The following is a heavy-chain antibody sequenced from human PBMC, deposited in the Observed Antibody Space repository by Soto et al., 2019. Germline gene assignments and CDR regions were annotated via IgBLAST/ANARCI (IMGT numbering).Heavy chain of an antibody. CDR3: AGRCDGTNCLAHFDY. J-gene: IGHJ4*02. Sequence: QVQLVQSGAEVKKPGSSVKVSCRASGGTFNNYVINWVRQAPGQGLEWMAGIIPIFGTPNYAQKFQGRVTITADKSTSTAYMELNSLRSEDTAVYYCAGRCDGTNCLAHFDYWGQGTLGTVSS. D-gene: IGHD2-2*01. CDR2: IIPIFGTP. CDR1: GGTFNNYV. V-gene: IGHV1-69*06.